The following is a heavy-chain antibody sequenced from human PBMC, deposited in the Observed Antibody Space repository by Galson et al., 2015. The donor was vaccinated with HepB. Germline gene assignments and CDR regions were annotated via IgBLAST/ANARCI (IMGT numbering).Heavy chain of an antibody. V-gene: IGHV1-24*01. J-gene: IGHJ6*02. D-gene: IGHD4-17*01. Sequence: SVTVSCKVSGFTLTELSMHWVRQAPGKGLEWMGGFDPEDGETIYAQKFQGRVTMTEDTSTDTAYMELSSLRSEDTAVYYCATDRAYGDFFYYYYGMDVWGQGTTVTVSS. CDR3: ATDRAYGDFFYYYYGMDV. CDR2: FDPEDGET. CDR1: GFTLTELS.